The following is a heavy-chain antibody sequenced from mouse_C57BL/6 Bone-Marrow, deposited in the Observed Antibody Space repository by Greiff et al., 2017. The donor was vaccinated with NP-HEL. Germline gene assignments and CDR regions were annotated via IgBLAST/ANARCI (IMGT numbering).Heavy chain of an antibody. CDR1: GYTFTSYG. V-gene: IGHV1-81*01. CDR2: IYPRSGNT. J-gene: IGHJ1*03. Sequence: QVQLKQSGAELARPGASVKLSCKASGYTFTSYGISWVKQRTGQGLEWIGEIYPRSGNTYYNEKVKGKATLTADKSSSTAYMELRSLTSEDSAVYFCARTPNYDYDWYFDVWGTGTTVTVSS. CDR3: ARTPNYDYDWYFDV. D-gene: IGHD2-4*01.